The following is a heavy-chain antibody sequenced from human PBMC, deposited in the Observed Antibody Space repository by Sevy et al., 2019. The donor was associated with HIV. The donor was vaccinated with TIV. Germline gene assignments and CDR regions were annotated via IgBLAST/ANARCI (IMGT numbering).Heavy chain of an antibody. CDR1: GGSISTYY. CDR2: SYYTGKT. V-gene: IGHV4-59*01. Sequence: SETLSLTCTVSGGSISTYYWSWIRQPPGKGLQWIGCSYYTGKTNYNPSLQTPVTMSMDTSKNQFSLRLSSVTSADTAMYYCARLSRNNVVVTGVRRDGFDVWGQGTMVTVSS. D-gene: IGHD2-21*02. J-gene: IGHJ3*01. CDR3: ARLSRNNVVVTGVRRDGFDV.